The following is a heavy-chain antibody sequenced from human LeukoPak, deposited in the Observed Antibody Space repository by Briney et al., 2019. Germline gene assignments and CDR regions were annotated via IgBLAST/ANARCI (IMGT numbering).Heavy chain of an antibody. CDR3: ARDRPIYCTGDCANDY. D-gene: IGHD2-8*02. CDR1: GYTFSSYG. CDR2: ISAYNGNT. Sequence: ASVKVSCKASGYTFSSYGINWVRQAPGQGLEWMGWISAYNGNTDYAQKLQGRVTMTTDTSTSTAYMELRSLRSADTAVYYCARDRPIYCTGDCANDYWGQGTLVTVSS. J-gene: IGHJ4*02. V-gene: IGHV1-18*01.